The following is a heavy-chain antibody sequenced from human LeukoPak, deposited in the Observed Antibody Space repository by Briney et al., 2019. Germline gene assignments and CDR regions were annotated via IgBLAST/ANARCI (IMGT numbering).Heavy chain of an antibody. CDR1: EFTVSRNY. Sequence: SGGSLRLSCTASEFTVSRNYMRWVRQAPGKGLEWVSLIFSNGDTHYSESVKGRFIISRDTYKNTVSLQMKSLRIEDKAIYYCTRDQMNYWAQGTLVTVSS. J-gene: IGHJ4*02. CDR2: IFSNGDT. V-gene: IGHV3-53*01. D-gene: IGHD5-24*01. CDR3: TRDQMNY.